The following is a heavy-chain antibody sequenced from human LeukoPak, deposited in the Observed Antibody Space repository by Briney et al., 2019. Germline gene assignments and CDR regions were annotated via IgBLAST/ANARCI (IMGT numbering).Heavy chain of an antibody. V-gene: IGHV3-21*01. CDR3: ARDTGGKVTRYYYYYYMDV. Sequence: PGGSLRLSCAASGFSFSSYEMNWVRQAPGKGLEWVSSISSSSSYIYYADSVKGRFTISRDNAKNSLYLQMNSLRAEDTAVYYCARDTGGKVTRYYYYYYMDVWGKGTTVTISS. CDR1: GFSFSSYE. J-gene: IGHJ6*03. D-gene: IGHD4-23*01. CDR2: ISSSSSYI.